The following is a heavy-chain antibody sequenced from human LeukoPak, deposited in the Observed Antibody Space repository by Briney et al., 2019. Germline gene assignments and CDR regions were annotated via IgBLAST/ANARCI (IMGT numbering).Heavy chain of an antibody. CDR1: GFTFSRYS. CDR3: ARKGAGTSASHFDY. D-gene: IGHD6-19*01. CDR2: ISSSSSYI. V-gene: IGHV3-21*01. J-gene: IGHJ4*02. Sequence: PGGSLRLSCAASGFTFSRYSMNWVRQAPGKGLEWVSSISSSSSYIHYADAVKGRFTISRDNAKNSLYLQMNSLRAEDTAVYYCARKGAGTSASHFDYWGQGTQVTVSS.